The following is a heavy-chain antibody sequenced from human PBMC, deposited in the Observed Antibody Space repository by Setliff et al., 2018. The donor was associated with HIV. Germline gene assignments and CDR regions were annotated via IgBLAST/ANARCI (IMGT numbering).Heavy chain of an antibody. D-gene: IGHD7-27*01. CDR1: GGSISSGSYY. V-gene: IGHV4-61*09. J-gene: IGHJ4*02. CDR2: IYTSGNT. CDR3: ARQGRPGDFDS. Sequence: LSLTCTVSGGSISSGSYYWSWIRQPAGKGLEWIGHIYTSGNTYYNPSLKSRVTISGDTSKKQFSLKLRAVTAADSAVYYCARQGRPGDFDSWGQGTLVTVSS.